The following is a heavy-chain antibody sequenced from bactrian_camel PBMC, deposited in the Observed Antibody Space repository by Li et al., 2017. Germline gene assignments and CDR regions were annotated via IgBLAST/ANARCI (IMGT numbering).Heavy chain of an antibody. J-gene: IGHJ4*01. D-gene: IGHD1*01. CDR3: AGTYDRILTPRLDSASYRY. V-gene: IGHV3S25*01. CDR1: GYKIMSGC. Sequence: QVQLVESGGGSVQPGGSLRVSCVASGYKIMSGCMGWFRQAPGREREAVAFFYLGGRSTYYADSVKGRFTISRDNAKNTVYLQMNSLKPEDSAMYYCAGTYDRILTPRLDSASYRYWGQGTQVTVS. CDR2: FYLGGRST.